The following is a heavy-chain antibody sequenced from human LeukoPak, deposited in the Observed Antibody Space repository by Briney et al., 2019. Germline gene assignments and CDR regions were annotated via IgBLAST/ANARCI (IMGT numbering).Heavy chain of an antibody. V-gene: IGHV1-2*02. Sequence: ASVKVSCKASGYTFTGYYLHWVRQAPGQGLEWMGWIHPKSGDTHYAQKFLGRVTLTGDTSTTIVYMELKWLTSDDTAVYYCSRGSGISYGGIDYWGQGTLVTVSS. CDR2: IHPKSGDT. J-gene: IGHJ4*02. CDR3: SRGSGISYGGIDY. CDR1: GYTFTGYY. D-gene: IGHD5-18*01.